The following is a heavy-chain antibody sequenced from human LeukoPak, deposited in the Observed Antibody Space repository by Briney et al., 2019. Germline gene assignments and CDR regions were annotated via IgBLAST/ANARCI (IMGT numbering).Heavy chain of an antibody. Sequence: SETLSLTCAVSGGSISSSNWWSWVRQPPGKGLEWIGEINHSGSTNYNPSLKSRVTMSVDTSKNQFSLKLSSVTAADTAVYYCARVSSSWYQDWYFDLWGRGTLVTVSS. CDR2: INHSGST. V-gene: IGHV4-4*02. D-gene: IGHD6-13*01. CDR3: ARVSSSWYQDWYFDL. CDR1: GGSISSSNW. J-gene: IGHJ2*01.